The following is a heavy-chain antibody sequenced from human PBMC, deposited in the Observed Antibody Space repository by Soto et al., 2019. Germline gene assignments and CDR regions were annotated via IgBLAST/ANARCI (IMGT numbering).Heavy chain of an antibody. D-gene: IGHD3-3*01. CDR2: IKSKIHGGTT. CDR3: STDSRFLEWSSYYYGMDV. V-gene: IGHV3-15*01. CDR1: GISFADAW. Sequence: GGSLRLSCAASGISFADAWMSWVRQVPGRGLEWVGRIKSKIHGGTTDYAAPVKGRFTISRDDSKNTLYLQINSLKTEDTAVYYCSTDSRFLEWSSYYYGMDVWGPGTTVTVSS. J-gene: IGHJ6*02.